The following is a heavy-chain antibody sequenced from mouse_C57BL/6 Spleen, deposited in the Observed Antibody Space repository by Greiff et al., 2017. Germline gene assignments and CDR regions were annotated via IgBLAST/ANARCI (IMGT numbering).Heavy chain of an antibody. Sequence: VKLMESGAELVRPGASVKLSCKASGYTFTDYYINWVKQRPGQGLEWIARIYPGSGNTYYNEKFKGKATLTAEKSSSTAYMQLSSLTSEDSAVYFCAREELYYGNYWFAYWGQGTLVTVSA. J-gene: IGHJ3*01. V-gene: IGHV1-76*01. D-gene: IGHD2-1*01. CDR3: AREELYYGNYWFAY. CDR1: GYTFTDYY. CDR2: IYPGSGNT.